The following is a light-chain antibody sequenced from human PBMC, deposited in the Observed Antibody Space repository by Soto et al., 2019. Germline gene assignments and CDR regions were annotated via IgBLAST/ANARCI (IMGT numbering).Light chain of an antibody. Sequence: EIGLSQSPGTLSLSPGERATLSFRASQSVSSSYLAWYQQKPGQAPRLLIYGASSRATGIPDRFSGSGSGTDFTLTLSRLEPEDFAVYYCQQYGSSLPWTFGQGTKVDIK. CDR3: QQYGSSLPWT. CDR2: GAS. CDR1: QSVSSSY. V-gene: IGKV3-20*01. J-gene: IGKJ1*01.